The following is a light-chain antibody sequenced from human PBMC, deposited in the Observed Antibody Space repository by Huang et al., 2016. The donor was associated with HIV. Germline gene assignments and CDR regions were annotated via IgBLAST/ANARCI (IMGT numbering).Light chain of an antibody. CDR1: QTVSSY. V-gene: IGKV3-11*01. CDR3: QLRSPWPGDT. CDR2: DAS. Sequence: EIVLTQSPATLSLSPGERATLSCRASQTVSSYLAWYQQKPGQAPRLLSYDASNMATGIPARFIGSGSGTDFTLTISSLEPEDFAVYYCQLRSPWPGDTFGGGTKVEIK. J-gene: IGKJ4*01.